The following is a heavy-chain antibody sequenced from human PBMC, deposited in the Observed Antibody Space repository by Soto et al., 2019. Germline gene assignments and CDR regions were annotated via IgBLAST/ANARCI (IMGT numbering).Heavy chain of an antibody. D-gene: IGHD2-15*01. Sequence: GGSLRLSCVVSGFSFSSSWMHWVRQAPEKGLVWVSRINSDGSSTNYADSVKGRFTTSRDNAKNMLYLQMNSLRVEDTALYYCVTGWSGYWGQGTLVTVSS. CDR3: VTGWSGY. CDR1: GFSFSSSW. CDR2: INSDGSST. V-gene: IGHV3-74*01. J-gene: IGHJ4*02.